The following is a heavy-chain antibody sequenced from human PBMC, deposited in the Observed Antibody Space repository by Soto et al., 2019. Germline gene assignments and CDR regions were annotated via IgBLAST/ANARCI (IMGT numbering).Heavy chain of an antibody. Sequence: SETLSLTCTVSGGSISSYYWSWIRQPPGKGLEWVGYMYNSGSANYNPSLKSRVTISVDMSQNQFSLKLTSVTAADTAVYYCARHGAIYSNSWYDFDYWGQGTLVTVS. J-gene: IGHJ4*02. V-gene: IGHV4-59*08. CDR3: ARHGAIYSNSWYDFDY. D-gene: IGHD5-18*01. CDR2: MYNSGSA. CDR1: GGSISSYY.